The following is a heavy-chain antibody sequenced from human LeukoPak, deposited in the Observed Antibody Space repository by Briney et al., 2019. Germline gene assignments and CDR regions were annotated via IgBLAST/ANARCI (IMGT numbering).Heavy chain of an antibody. D-gene: IGHD3-10*01. CDR2: ISGSGGST. CDR1: GLTFSIHW. J-gene: IGHJ4*02. V-gene: IGHV3-23*01. CDR3: AKDLYMVRGVISPFDY. Sequence: GGSLRLSCAASGLTFSIHWMNWVRQAPGKGLEWVSAISGSGGSTYYADSVKGRFTISRDNSKNTLYLQMNSLRAEDTAVYYCAKDLYMVRGVISPFDYWGQGTLVTVSS.